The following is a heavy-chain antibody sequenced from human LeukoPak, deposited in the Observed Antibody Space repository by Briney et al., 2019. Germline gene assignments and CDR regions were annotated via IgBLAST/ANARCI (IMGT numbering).Heavy chain of an antibody. CDR1: GYTFTGYY. Sequence: ASVKVSCKASGYTFTGYYMHWVRQAPGQGLEWMGWINTNTGNPTYAQGFTGRFVFSLDTSVSTAYLQISSLKAEDTAVYYCATEISGGYGYWGQGTLVTVSS. D-gene: IGHD3-22*01. CDR2: INTNTGNP. J-gene: IGHJ4*02. CDR3: ATEISGGYGY. V-gene: IGHV7-4-1*02.